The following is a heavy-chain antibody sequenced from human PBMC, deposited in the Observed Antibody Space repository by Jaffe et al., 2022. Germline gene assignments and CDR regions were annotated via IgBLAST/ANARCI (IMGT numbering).Heavy chain of an antibody. D-gene: IGHD5-12*01. CDR2: IRYDGSNK. CDR3: AKLPPQWLRQSEKYYFDY. Sequence: QVQLVESGGGVVQPGGSLRLSCAASGFTFSSYGMHWVRQAPGKGLEWVAFIRYDGSNKYYADSVKGRFTISRDNSKNTLYLQMNSLRAEDTAVYYCAKLPPQWLRQSEKYYFDYWGQGTLVTVSS. V-gene: IGHV3-30*02. J-gene: IGHJ4*02. CDR1: GFTFSSYG.